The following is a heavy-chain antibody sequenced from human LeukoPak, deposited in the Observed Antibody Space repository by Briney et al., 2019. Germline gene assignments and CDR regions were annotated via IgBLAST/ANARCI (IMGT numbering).Heavy chain of an antibody. V-gene: IGHV4-30-4*07. CDR3: ARAQDTKPNPYYFDY. J-gene: IGHJ4*02. Sequence: PSETLSLTCAVSGGSISSGGYSWGWIRQPPGKGLEWIGYIYYSGSTYYNPSLKSRVTISVDTSKNQFSLKLSSVTAADTAVYYCARAQDTKPNPYYFDYWGQGTLVTVSS. CDR1: GGSISSGGYS. CDR2: IYYSGST.